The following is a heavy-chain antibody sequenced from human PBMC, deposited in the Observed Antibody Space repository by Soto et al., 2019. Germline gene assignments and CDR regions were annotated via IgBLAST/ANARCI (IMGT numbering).Heavy chain of an antibody. CDR3: AKGRLGELSPFNY. D-gene: IGHD3-16*02. CDR1: GFTFSSYA. CDR2: ISGSGGST. V-gene: IGHV3-23*01. Sequence: EVQLLESGGGLVQPGGSLRLSCAASGFTFSSYAMSWVRQAPGKGLEWVSAISGSGGSTYYADSVKGRFTISRDNSKNTLYLHMNSLRAADTAVYYCAKGRLGELSPFNYWGQGTLVTVSS. J-gene: IGHJ4*02.